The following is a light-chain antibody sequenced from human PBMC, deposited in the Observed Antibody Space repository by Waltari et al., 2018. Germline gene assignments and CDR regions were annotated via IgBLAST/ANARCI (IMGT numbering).Light chain of an antibody. Sequence: EIVLTQSPGTLSLSPGERATLSCRASQSVSRALAWYQQKPGQAPRLLIYGGTRATGIPDRFSGSESGTYFSLTISRLEPEDFAVYYCQHYVRLPATFGQGTKVEIK. J-gene: IGKJ1*01. CDR3: QHYVRLPAT. CDR1: QSVSRA. V-gene: IGKV3-20*01. CDR2: GGT.